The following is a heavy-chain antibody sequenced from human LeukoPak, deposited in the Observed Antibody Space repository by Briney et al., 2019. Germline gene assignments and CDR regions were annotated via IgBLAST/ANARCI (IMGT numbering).Heavy chain of an antibody. CDR3: ARAPNWRFDH. CDR1: GFSVSSIY. Sequence: GGSLRLSCAASGFSVSSIYVNWVRQAPGKGLESSSVIYSDGTTYYADSVKGRFTISRDDSKNTLYLHMNSLRAEDTAVYYCARAPNWRFDHWGQGTLVTVSS. V-gene: IGHV3-53*01. J-gene: IGHJ4*02. CDR2: IYSDGTT. D-gene: IGHD1-1*01.